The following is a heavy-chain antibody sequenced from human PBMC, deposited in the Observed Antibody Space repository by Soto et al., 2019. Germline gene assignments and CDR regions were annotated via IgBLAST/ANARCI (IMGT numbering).Heavy chain of an antibody. Sequence: QVQLVESGGGVVQPGRSLRLSCAASGFTFSSYGMHWVRQAPGKGLEWVAVIWYDGSNKYYADSVKGRFTISRDNSKNTLYLQMNSLRAEDTAVYYCARDSLAAALPGPYGMDVCGQGTTVTVSS. J-gene: IGHJ6*02. CDR3: ARDSLAAALPGPYGMDV. V-gene: IGHV3-33*01. CDR2: IWYDGSNK. D-gene: IGHD6-13*01. CDR1: GFTFSSYG.